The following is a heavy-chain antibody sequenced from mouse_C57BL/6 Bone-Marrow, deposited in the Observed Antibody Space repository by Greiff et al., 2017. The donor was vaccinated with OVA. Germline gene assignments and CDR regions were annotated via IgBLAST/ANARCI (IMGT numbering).Heavy chain of an antibody. D-gene: IGHD4-1*01. J-gene: IGHJ2*01. CDR2: IHPNSGST. Sequence: QVQLQQPGAELVKPGASVKLSCKASGYTFTSYWMHWVKQRPGQGLEWIGMIHPNSGSTNYNEKFKSKATLTVDKSSSTAYMQLSSLTSDDSAVYYCASRGNWDGYFDYWGQGTTLTVSS. CDR1: GYTFTSYW. CDR3: ASRGNWDGYFDY. V-gene: IGHV1-64*01.